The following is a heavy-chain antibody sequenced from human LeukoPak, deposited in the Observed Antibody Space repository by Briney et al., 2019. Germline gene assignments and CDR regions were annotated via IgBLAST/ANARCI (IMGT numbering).Heavy chain of an antibody. CDR1: GGSISGYY. J-gene: IGHJ5*02. CDR2: ISYSGST. V-gene: IGHV4-59*12. Sequence: PSETLSLTCTVSGGSISGYYWSWIRQPPGKGLEWIGYISYSGSTNYNPSLKSRVTISVDTSKNQFSLKLNSVTAADTAVYYCARDSLPFDPWGQGTLVTVSS. CDR3: ARDSLPFDP. D-gene: IGHD2-15*01.